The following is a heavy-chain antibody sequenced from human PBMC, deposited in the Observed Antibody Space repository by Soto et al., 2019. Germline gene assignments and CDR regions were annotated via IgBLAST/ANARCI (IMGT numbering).Heavy chain of an antibody. V-gene: IGHV4-59*01. CDR3: ARGYCRSTICYSWDNLFDP. D-gene: IGHD2-2*02. Sequence: QVQLQESGPGLVKPSETLSLTCTVSGGSISRYYWSWIRQPPGKGLEWIGYIYYSGRTNYNPSLKSRVTISVDTSNNPSSLKLSSVTSAATAVYSCARGYCRSTICYSWDNLFDPWGQGTLVTVSS. CDR2: IYYSGRT. J-gene: IGHJ5*02. CDR1: GGSISRYY.